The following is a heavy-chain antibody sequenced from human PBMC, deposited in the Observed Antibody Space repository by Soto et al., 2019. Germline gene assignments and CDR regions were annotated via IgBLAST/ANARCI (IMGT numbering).Heavy chain of an antibody. Sequence: SVKVSCKASGGTFSSYAISWVRQAPGQGLEWMGGINPIFGTANYAQKFQGRVTITADESTSTAYMELSRLRSDDTAVYYCARDKGYYGSGSYDYWGQGTLVTVSS. CDR1: GGTFSSYA. CDR3: ARDKGYYGSGSYDY. J-gene: IGHJ4*02. D-gene: IGHD3-10*01. V-gene: IGHV1-69*13. CDR2: INPIFGTA.